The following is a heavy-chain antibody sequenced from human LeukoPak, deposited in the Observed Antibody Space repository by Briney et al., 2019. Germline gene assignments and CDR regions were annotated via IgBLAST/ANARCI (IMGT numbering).Heavy chain of an antibody. CDR3: ARLPSLLWFGEGGAYFDY. CDR2: IKQDGSEK. J-gene: IGHJ4*02. D-gene: IGHD3-10*01. V-gene: IGHV3-7*01. CDR1: GFTFSSYG. Sequence: PGGSLRLSCAASGFTFSSYGMHWVRQAPGKGLEWVANIKQDGSEKYYVDSVKGRFTISRDNAKNSLYLQMNSLRAEDTAVYYCARLPSLLWFGEGGAYFDYWGQGTLVTVSS.